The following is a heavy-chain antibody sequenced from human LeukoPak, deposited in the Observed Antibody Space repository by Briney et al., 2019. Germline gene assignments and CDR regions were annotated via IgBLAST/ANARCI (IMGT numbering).Heavy chain of an antibody. CDR2: ISYDGSNK. J-gene: IGHJ5*02. Sequence: GGSLRLSCAASGFTFSSYAMHWVRQAPGKGLEWGAVISYDGSNKYYADSVKGRFTISRDNSKNTLYLQMNSLRAEDTAVYYCARDKMGKRITMVRGVTINWFDPWGQGTLVTVSS. CDR3: ARDKMGKRITMVRGVTINWFDP. CDR1: GFTFSSYA. D-gene: IGHD3-10*01. V-gene: IGHV3-30*04.